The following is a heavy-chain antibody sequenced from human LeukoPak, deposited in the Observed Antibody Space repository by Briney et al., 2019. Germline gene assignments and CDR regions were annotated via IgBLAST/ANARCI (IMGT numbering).Heavy chain of an antibody. CDR2: IYSGGSA. V-gene: IGHV3-53*05. D-gene: IGHD1-26*01. Sequence: LERVSVIYSGGSAYYADSVKGRVTISRDNSKNTLYLQMNSLRAEDTAVYYCARDIAPWRGGATNWGQGTLVTVSS. CDR3: ARDIAPWRGGATN. J-gene: IGHJ4*02.